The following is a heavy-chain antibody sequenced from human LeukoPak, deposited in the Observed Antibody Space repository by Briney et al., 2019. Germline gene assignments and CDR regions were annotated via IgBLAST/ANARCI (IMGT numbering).Heavy chain of an antibody. J-gene: IGHJ5*02. D-gene: IGHD3-3*01. Sequence: SQTLSLTCTVSGGSISSGSYYWRWIRQPAGKGLEWIGRIYTSGSTNYDPSLNSRVTISVDTSKNQFSLKLSSVTAADTAVYYCARAKSSDFWSGNWFDPWGQGTLVTVSS. CDR3: ARAKSSDFWSGNWFDP. V-gene: IGHV4-61*02. CDR2: IYTSGST. CDR1: GGSISSGSYY.